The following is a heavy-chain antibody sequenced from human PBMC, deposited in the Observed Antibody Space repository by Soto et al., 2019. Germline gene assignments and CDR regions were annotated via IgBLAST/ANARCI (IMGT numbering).Heavy chain of an antibody. CDR2: FGSAGDI. J-gene: IGHJ6*02. V-gene: IGHV3-13*01. Sequence: GGSLRLSCAASGFTFSSYSMNWVRQAPGKGLEWVSTFGSAGDIYYSDSVKGRFTISRDNARKSLYLQMNSLRAADTAVYYCARGGPNWDYYFYGMDVWGQGTTVTVSS. CDR1: GFTFSSYS. D-gene: IGHD3-16*01. CDR3: ARGGPNWDYYFYGMDV.